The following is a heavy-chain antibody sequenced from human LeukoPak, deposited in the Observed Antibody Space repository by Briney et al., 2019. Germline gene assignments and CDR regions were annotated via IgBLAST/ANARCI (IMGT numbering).Heavy chain of an antibody. V-gene: IGHV1-46*01. CDR2: INPSDGAT. J-gene: IGHJ6*03. CDR3: AREQRAGLSGSLGGLFASYYMDV. D-gene: IGHD3-16*01. CDR1: GNTFTKYY. Sequence: ASVKVSCKASGNTFTKYYIHWVRQAPGQGLAWMAMINPSDGATTYAQRFQGRVTMTRDMSTTTVYMDLRSLRSEDTAVYFCAREQRAGLSGSLGGLFASYYMDVWGRGTTVTVSS.